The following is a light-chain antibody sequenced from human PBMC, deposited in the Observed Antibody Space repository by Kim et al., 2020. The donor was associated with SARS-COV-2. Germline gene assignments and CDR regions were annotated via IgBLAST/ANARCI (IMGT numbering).Light chain of an antibody. J-gene: IGKJ4*01. CDR1: QSVSSN. Sequence: EIVMTQSPPTLPVSPGERATLSCRASQSVSSNLAWYQQKPGQAPRLLIYGASTRATGIPARFSGSGSGTEFTLTISSLQSEDFAVYYCQQYNNWPPLTFGGGTKLEI. CDR3: QQYNNWPPLT. CDR2: GAS. V-gene: IGKV3-15*01.